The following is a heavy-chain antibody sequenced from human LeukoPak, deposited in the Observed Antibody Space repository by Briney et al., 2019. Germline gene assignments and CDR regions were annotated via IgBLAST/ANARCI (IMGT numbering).Heavy chain of an antibody. V-gene: IGHV1-18*01. J-gene: IGHJ3*02. CDR3: ARDYGSGSYGAFDI. CDR1: GYTFTSYG. D-gene: IGHD3-10*01. CDR2: ISAYNGNT. Sequence: ASVKVSCKASGYTFTSYGISWVRQAPGQGLEWMGWISAYNGNTNYAQKFQGRVTITADKSTSTAYMELSSLRSEDTAVYYCARDYGSGSYGAFDIWGQGTMVTVSS.